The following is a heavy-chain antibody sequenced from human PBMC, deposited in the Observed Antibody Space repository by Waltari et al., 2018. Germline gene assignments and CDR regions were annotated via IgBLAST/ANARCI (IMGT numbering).Heavy chain of an antibody. Sequence: VQLVGSGGGVVQPGGSLRLSCAASGFTFPNHGLHWVRQAPGKGLEWVAFIRYDGSNKYYADSVKGRFTISRDNSENTLYLQMNSLRTEDTAVFYCAKVRSSGWYYFDSWGQGTLVTVSS. J-gene: IGHJ4*02. CDR1: GFTFPNHG. CDR3: AKVRSSGWYYFDS. CDR2: IRYDGSNK. V-gene: IGHV3-30*02. D-gene: IGHD6-19*01.